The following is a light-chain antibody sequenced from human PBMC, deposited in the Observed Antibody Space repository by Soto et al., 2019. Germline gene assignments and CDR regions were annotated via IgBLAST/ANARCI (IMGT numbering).Light chain of an antibody. V-gene: IGLV2-14*01. Sequence: QSALTQPASVSGSPGQSITISCTGTSSDVGDYNFVSWYQQHPGKAPKLIIYVVSYRPSGVSYRFSGSKSGNTASLTISGLQAEDEADYYCNSYTSSSTLLFGGGTKLTVL. CDR2: VVS. CDR3: NSYTSSSTLL. CDR1: SSDVGDYNF. J-gene: IGLJ3*02.